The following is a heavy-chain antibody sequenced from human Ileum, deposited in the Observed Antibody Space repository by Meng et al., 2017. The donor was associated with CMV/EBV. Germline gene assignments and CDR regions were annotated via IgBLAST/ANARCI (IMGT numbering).Heavy chain of an antibody. V-gene: IGHV6-1*01. Sequence: QVQLQQSGPCLVKTPQTLVLTCAISGASVSSTTVTWNWIRQSPSGGLEWLGRTYYRSKWFNDYALSVRGRITINPDISKNQLSLQLNSATPEDTAVYYCVRLTGNSWLDYWGRGTLVTVSS. D-gene: IGHD6-13*01. CDR3: VRLTGNSWLDY. J-gene: IGHJ4*02. CDR1: GASVSSTTVT. CDR2: TYYRSKWFN.